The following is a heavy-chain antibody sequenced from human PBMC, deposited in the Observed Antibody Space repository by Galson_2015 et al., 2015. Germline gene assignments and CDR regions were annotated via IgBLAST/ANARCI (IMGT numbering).Heavy chain of an antibody. CDR2: IWYDGSNK. Sequence: SLRLSCAASRFIFSSYGMLWLRQAPGKGLEWVAVIWYDGSNKYYADSVKGRFTISRDNSKNALYLQMNSLRAEDTAVYYCARESVSKFDYWGQGTLVTVSS. CDR3: ARESVSKFDY. D-gene: IGHD5/OR15-5a*01. CDR1: RFIFSSYG. V-gene: IGHV3-33*01. J-gene: IGHJ4*02.